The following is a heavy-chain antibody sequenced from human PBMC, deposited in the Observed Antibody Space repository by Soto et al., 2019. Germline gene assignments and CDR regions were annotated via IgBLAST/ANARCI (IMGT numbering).Heavy chain of an antibody. Sequence: QVQLVESGGGVVQPGRSLRLSCAASGFTFSSYGMHWVRQAPGKGLEWVAVISYDGSNKYYADSVKGRFTISRDNSKNTVYLQMNSRRAEDTAVYYCAKETRMAAAGPRYYYYGMDVWGQGTTVTVSS. CDR3: AKETRMAAAGPRYYYYGMDV. J-gene: IGHJ6*02. CDR2: ISYDGSNK. V-gene: IGHV3-30*18. CDR1: GFTFSSYG. D-gene: IGHD6-13*01.